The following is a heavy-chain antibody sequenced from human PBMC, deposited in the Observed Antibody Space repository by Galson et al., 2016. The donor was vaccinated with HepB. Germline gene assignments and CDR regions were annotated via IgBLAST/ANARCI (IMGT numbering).Heavy chain of an antibody. J-gene: IGHJ6*02. CDR3: AREVGGGMDV. Sequence: SVKVSCKASGGTLSSYPISWARQAPGQGLEWMGRIIPIVGIVNYAQKFQGRVSITADKSTITAYMELMTLKSDDTAVYYCAREVGGGMDVWGLGTTVTVSS. CDR2: IIPIVGIV. CDR1: GGTLSSYP. V-gene: IGHV1-69*04.